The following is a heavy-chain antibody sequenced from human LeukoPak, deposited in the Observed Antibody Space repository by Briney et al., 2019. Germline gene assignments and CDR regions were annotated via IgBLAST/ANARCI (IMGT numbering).Heavy chain of an antibody. J-gene: IGHJ5*02. V-gene: IGHV3-21*01. D-gene: IGHD2-2*02. Sequence: GGSLRLSCAASGFTFSSYSMNWVRQAPGKGLEWVSSISSSSSYIYFADSVKGRFTISRDNAKNSLYPQMNSLRAEDTAVYYCARDDIVVVPATIVRRFDPWGQGTLVTVSS. CDR3: ARDDIVVVPATIVRRFDP. CDR1: GFTFSSYS. CDR2: ISSSSSYI.